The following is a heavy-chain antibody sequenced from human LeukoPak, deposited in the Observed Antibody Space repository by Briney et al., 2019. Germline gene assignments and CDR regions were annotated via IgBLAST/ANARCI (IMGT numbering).Heavy chain of an antibody. Sequence: GSLRLSCAASGFTFSSYAMSWVRQAPGKGLEWVSAISGSGGSTYYADSVKGRFTISRDNSKNTLYLLMNSLRAEDTAVYYCAKDHKRVLRGYDENFDYWGQGTLVTVSS. J-gene: IGHJ4*02. CDR1: GFTFSSYA. CDR3: AKDHKRVLRGYDENFDY. V-gene: IGHV3-23*01. D-gene: IGHD3-3*01. CDR2: ISGSGGST.